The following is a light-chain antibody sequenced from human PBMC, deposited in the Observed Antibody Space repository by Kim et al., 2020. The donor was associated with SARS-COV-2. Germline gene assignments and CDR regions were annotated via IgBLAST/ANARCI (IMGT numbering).Light chain of an antibody. Sequence: GQRVTLSCSGSSSNTGSNSVNWYQHLPGTAPKLVIYNNDRRPSGVPDRFSGSKSGTSASLVISGLQSEDEAIYFCAAWDDSLSGRLFGGGTQLTVL. V-gene: IGLV1-44*01. CDR3: AAWDDSLSGRL. CDR1: SSNTGSNS. J-gene: IGLJ2*01. CDR2: NND.